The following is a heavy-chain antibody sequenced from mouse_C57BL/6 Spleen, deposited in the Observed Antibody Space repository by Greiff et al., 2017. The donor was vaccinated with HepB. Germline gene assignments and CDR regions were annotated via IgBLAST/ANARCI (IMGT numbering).Heavy chain of an antibody. D-gene: IGHD2-5*01. CDR3: ARHYSNWYFDV. CDR1: GYTFTSYW. CDR2: IDPSDSYT. J-gene: IGHJ1*03. V-gene: IGHV1-69*01. Sequence: VQLQQPGAELVKPGASVKLSCKASGYTFTSYWMHWVKQRPGQGLEWIGEIDPSDSYTNYNQKFKGKSTLTVDKSSSTAYMQLSSLTSEGSAVYYCARHYSNWYFDVWGTGTTVTVSS.